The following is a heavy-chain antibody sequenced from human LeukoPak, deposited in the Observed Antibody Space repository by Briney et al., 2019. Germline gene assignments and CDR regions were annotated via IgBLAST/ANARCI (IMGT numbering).Heavy chain of an antibody. J-gene: IGHJ3*02. V-gene: IGHV3-23*01. CDR1: GFTFSNYA. Sequence: GGSLRLSCTASGFTFSNYAMTWVRQAPGKGLEWVSSMNPVYYADSVKGRFTISRDDSKNTLFLQMNSLRAEDTAVYYCARDLNSSSDDAFDIWGQGTMVTVSS. CDR2: MNPV. D-gene: IGHD6-13*01. CDR3: ARDLNSSSDDAFDI.